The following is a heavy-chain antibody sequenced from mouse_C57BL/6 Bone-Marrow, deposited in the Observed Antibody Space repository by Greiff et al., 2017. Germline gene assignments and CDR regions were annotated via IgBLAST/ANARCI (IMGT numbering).Heavy chain of an antibody. CDR1: GYTFTDYN. V-gene: IGHV1-18*01. Sequence: VQLKQSGPELVKPGASVKIPCKASGYTFTDYNMDWVKQSHGKSLEWIGDINPNNGGTIYNQKFKGKATLTVDKSSSTAYMELRSLTSEDTAVXYCASGYGKGFAYWGQGTLVTVSA. D-gene: IGHD2-10*02. CDR2: INPNNGGT. J-gene: IGHJ3*01. CDR3: ASGYGKGFAY.